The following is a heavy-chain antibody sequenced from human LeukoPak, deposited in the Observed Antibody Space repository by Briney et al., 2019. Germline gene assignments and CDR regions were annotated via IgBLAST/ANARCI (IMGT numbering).Heavy chain of an antibody. V-gene: IGHV4-39*01. D-gene: IGHD2-2*01. CDR1: GGSISSSTYY. Sequence: SETLSLTCTVSGGSISSSTYYWGWIRQPPGKGLEWIGGIHSSGSSYYNPSLKSRVTISVDTSKNQFSLKLSSVTAADTAVYYCARHGADIVVVPSGSIVYWGQGTLVTVSS. CDR3: ARHGADIVVVPSGSIVY. J-gene: IGHJ4*02. CDR2: IHSSGSS.